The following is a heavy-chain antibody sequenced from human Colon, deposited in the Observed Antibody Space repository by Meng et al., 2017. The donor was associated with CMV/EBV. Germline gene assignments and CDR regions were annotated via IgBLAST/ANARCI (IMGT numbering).Heavy chain of an antibody. V-gene: IGHV3-9*01. J-gene: IGHJ4*02. D-gene: IGHD1-1*01. CDR3: ASPTVV. CDR2: ISWNSGSI. Sequence: GGSLRLSCAASGFTFDDYAMHWVRQAPGKGLEWVSGISWNSGSIGYADSVKGRFTISRDNAKNSLYLQMNSLRAEDTAVYYCASPTVVWGQGTLVTVSS. CDR1: GFTFDDYA.